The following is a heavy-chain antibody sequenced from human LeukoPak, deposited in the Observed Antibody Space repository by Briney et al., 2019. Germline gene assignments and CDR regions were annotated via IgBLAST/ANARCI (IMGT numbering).Heavy chain of an antibody. CDR1: GFTFTTSA. CDR3: AKSIVGATPQDY. D-gene: IGHD1-26*01. J-gene: IGHJ4*02. Sequence: PGGSLRLSCAASGFTFTTSAMHWVRQAPGKGLEWVAVISYDGSNKYYADSVKGRFTISRDDSKNTLYLQMNSLRAEDTAVYYCAKSIVGATPQDYWGQGTLVTVSS. CDR2: ISYDGSNK. V-gene: IGHV3-30-3*01.